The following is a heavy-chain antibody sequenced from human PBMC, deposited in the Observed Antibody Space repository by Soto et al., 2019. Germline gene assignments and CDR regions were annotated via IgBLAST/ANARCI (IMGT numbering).Heavy chain of an antibody. CDR3: AGRSPTHGYRRGWCPFDI. CDR2: IIPIFGTA. J-gene: IGHJ3*02. V-gene: IGHV1-69*12. D-gene: IGHD6-19*01. Sequence: QVQLVQSGAEVKKPGSSVKVSCKASGGTFSSYAISWVRQAPGQGLEWMGGIIPIFGTANYAQKFQGRVTVSADEFPGTAYKELSRLGSEGTGVFFCAGRSPTHGYRRGWCPFDILGQGTMVTVSS. CDR1: GGTFSSYA.